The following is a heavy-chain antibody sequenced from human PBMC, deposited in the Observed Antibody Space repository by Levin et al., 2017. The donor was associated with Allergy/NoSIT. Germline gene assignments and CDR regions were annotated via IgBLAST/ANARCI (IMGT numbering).Heavy chain of an antibody. CDR1: GFTFGDYA. CDR3: TRAHIVVVPAALFDP. Sequence: GESLKISCTASGFTFGDYAMSWFRQAPGKGLEWVGFIRSKAYGGTTEYAASVKGRFTISRDDSKSIAYLQMNSLKTEDTAVYYCTRAHIVVVPAALFDPWGQGTLVTVSS. CDR2: IRSKAYGGTT. J-gene: IGHJ5*02. V-gene: IGHV3-49*03. D-gene: IGHD2-2*01.